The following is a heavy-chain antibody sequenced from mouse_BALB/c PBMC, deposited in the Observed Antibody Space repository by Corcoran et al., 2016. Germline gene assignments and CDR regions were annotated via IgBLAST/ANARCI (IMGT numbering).Heavy chain of an antibody. CDR2: IYWDDDK. Sequence: QVTLKESGPGLLQPSQTLSLTCSFSGFSLRTSGMGVSWIRQPSGKGLEWLAHIYWDDDKRYNPSLKSRLTISKDTSRNQVFLKITSVDTADAATYYCARRGDYKYDDWYFNVWGAGTTVTVSS. V-gene: IGHV8-12*01. D-gene: IGHD2-14*01. CDR3: ARRGDYKYDDWYFNV. CDR1: GFSLRTSGMG. J-gene: IGHJ1*01.